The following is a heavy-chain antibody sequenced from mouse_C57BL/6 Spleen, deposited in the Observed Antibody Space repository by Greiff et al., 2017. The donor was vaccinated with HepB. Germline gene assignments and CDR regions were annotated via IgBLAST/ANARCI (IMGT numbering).Heavy chain of an antibody. V-gene: IGHV5-9-1*02. CDR1: GFTFSSYA. CDR3: TREWDWDVDYAMDY. D-gene: IGHD4-1*01. Sequence: EVKLVESGEGLVKPGGSLKLSCAASGFTFSSYAMSWVRQTPEKRLEWVAYISSGGDYIYYADTVKGRFTISRDNARNTLYLQMSRLNSEDTAMYYCTREWDWDVDYAMDYWGQGTSVTVSS. CDR2: ISSGGDYI. J-gene: IGHJ4*01.